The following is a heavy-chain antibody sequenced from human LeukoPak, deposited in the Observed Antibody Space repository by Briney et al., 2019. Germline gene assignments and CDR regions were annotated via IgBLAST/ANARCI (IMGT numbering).Heavy chain of an antibody. V-gene: IGHV4-38-2*02. Sequence: SETLSLTCTVSGYSISSGYYWGWIRQPPGKGLEWIGSIYHSGSTYYNPSLKSRVTISVDTSKNQFSLKLSSVTAADTAVYYCARDVGTTDDYWGQGTLVTVSS. J-gene: IGHJ4*02. CDR1: GYSISSGYY. D-gene: IGHD1-1*01. CDR3: ARDVGTTDDY. CDR2: IYHSGST.